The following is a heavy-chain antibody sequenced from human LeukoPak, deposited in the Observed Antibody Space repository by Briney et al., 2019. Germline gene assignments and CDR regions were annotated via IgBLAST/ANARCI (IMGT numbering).Heavy chain of an antibody. V-gene: IGHV4-39*07. CDR1: GGSISSSSYY. D-gene: IGHD1-26*01. CDR3: AREPRYQQTRPYAFDI. J-gene: IGHJ3*02. Sequence: PSETLSLTCTVSGGSISSSSYYWGWIRQPPGKGLEWIGSLSHSGSTFYNPSLKSRVTISVDTSKNQFSLRLRSVTAADTAVYYCAREPRYQQTRPYAFDIWGQGTMVTVSS. CDR2: LSHSGST.